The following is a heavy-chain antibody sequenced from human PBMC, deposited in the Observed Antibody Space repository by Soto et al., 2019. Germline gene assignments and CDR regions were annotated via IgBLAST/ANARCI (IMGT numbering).Heavy chain of an antibody. Sequence: QMQLQESGPGLVKPSQTLSLTCTVSGGSIISSDHYWTWIRQPPGKGLEWIAYIYSSGSTYCNPSLPSRVAISIDTSKNQFTLKLNSVTAADTAMYVCSRSTGRSWGQGTLVTVSS. CDR2: IYSSGST. V-gene: IGHV4-30-4*01. CDR1: GGSIISSDHY. J-gene: IGHJ5*02. CDR3: SRSTGRS.